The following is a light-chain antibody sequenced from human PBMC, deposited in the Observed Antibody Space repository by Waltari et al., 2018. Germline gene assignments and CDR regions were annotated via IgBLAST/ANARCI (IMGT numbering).Light chain of an antibody. V-gene: IGKV1-5*03. CDR2: KAS. J-gene: IGKJ5*01. CDR3: QQYNSYSIT. CDR1: QSISNW. Sequence: DIQMTQSPSTLSASVGDRVTITCRARQSISNWLAWYQQKPGKAPKLLIYKASNLESGVPSRFSGSGSGTECILTINSLQPDDFATYYCQQYNSYSITFGQGTRLEIK.